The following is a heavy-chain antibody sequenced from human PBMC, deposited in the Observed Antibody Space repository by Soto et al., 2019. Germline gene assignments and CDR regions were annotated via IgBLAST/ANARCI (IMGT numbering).Heavy chain of an antibody. CDR2: IYPGDSDT. CDR1: GYSFTSYW. CDR3: ARHPGGYGAPALGRTYYYFYMDV. V-gene: IGHV5-51*01. D-gene: IGHD4-17*01. Sequence: GESLKISCKGSGYSFTSYWIGWVRQMPGKGLEWMGIIYPGDSDTRYSPSFQGQVTISADKSISTAYLQWSSLKASDTAMYYCARHPGGYGAPALGRTYYYFYMDVWGKGTTVTVSS. J-gene: IGHJ6*03.